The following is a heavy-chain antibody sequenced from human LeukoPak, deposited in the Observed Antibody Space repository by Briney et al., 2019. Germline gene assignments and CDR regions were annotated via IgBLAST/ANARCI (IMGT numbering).Heavy chain of an antibody. V-gene: IGHV3-74*01. CDR2: INSDGSST. CDR3: ARETGSGYGMDV. CDR1: GFTFSSYW. D-gene: IGHD3-10*01. Sequence: GGSLRLSCAASGFTFSSYWMHWVRQAPGKGLVWVSRINSDGSSTSYADSVKGRFTISRDNAKNTLCLQMNSLRAEDTAVYYCARETGSGYGMDVWGQGTTVTVSS. J-gene: IGHJ6*02.